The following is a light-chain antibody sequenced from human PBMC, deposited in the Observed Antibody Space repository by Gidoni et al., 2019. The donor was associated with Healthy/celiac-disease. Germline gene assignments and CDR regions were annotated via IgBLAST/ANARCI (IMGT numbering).Light chain of an antibody. Sequence: DIVLTQSPGTLSLSPGDRATLSCRASQSVSSSYLAWYQQKPGQAPRLLIYGASSRATGIPDRFSGSGSGTDFTLTISRLEPEDFAVYDCQQYGSLLTFGGGTKVEIK. J-gene: IGKJ4*01. CDR2: GAS. V-gene: IGKV3-20*01. CDR1: QSVSSSY. CDR3: QQYGSLLT.